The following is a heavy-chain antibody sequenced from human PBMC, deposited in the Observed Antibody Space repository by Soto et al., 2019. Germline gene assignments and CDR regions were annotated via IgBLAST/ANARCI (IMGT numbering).Heavy chain of an antibody. Sequence: ASVEVSCKASGYSFTSYVIYWVRQAPGQRLEWMGWINAGNGNTKYSQKFQGRVTITSDTSASTAYMELSSLRSEDTAVYFCARRVENIVVVLAVLGYYGMDVWGQGTTVTVSS. CDR1: GYSFTSYV. CDR3: ARRVENIVVVLAVLGYYGMDV. V-gene: IGHV1-3*01. CDR2: INAGNGNT. D-gene: IGHD2-2*01. J-gene: IGHJ6*02.